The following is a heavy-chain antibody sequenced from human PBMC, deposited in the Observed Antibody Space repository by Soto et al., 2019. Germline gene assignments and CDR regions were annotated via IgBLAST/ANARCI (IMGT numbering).Heavy chain of an antibody. CDR1: GGTFSSYT. V-gene: IGHV1-69*02. D-gene: IGHD2-2*01. CDR3: ASWVRPFATGVDIVVVPAAMQNYYYYMDV. Sequence: GASVKVSCKASGGTFSSYTISWVRQAPGQGLEWMGRIIPILGIANYAQKLQGRVTITADKSTSTAYMELSSLRSEDTAVYYCASWVRPFATGVDIVVVPAAMQNYYYYMDVWGKGTTVTVSS. J-gene: IGHJ6*03. CDR2: IIPILGIA.